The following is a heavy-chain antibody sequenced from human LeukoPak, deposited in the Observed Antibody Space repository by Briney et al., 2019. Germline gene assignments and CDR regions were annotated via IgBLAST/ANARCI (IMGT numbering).Heavy chain of an antibody. CDR1: GGSISSYY. V-gene: IGHV4-59*01. D-gene: IGHD3-22*01. Sequence: SETLSLTCTVSGGSISSYYWSWIRQPPGKGLEWIGYIYYSGSTNYNPSLKSRVTISVDTSKNQFSLKLSSVTAADTAVYYCARDPTYYYDSSGPLDYWGQGTLVTVSS. CDR2: IYYSGST. CDR3: ARDPTYYYDSSGPLDY. J-gene: IGHJ4*02.